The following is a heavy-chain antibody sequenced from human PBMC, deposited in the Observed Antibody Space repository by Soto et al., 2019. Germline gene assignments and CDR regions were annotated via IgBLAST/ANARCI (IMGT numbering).Heavy chain of an antibody. J-gene: IGHJ4*02. CDR2: INPNNDGT. CDR1: GYTFTDYY. V-gene: IGHV1-2*02. Sequence: ASVKVSCKASGYTFTDYYFHWVRQAPGQGLEWMGWINPNNDGTNYVQSFQGRVTMTRDTSVNTAYMELSSLTSDDTAMYYCARAYYHSSGYYFLDYWGQGSQVTVSS. D-gene: IGHD3-22*01. CDR3: ARAYYHSSGYYFLDY.